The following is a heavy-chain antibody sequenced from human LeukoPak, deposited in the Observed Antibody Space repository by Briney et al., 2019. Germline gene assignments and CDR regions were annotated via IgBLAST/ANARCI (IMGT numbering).Heavy chain of an antibody. V-gene: IGHV3-74*01. CDR3: ARSGTYHALYI. Sequence: GGALRLSCEASGFTFSSHWLYWVRQAPGKGLACVSRINNDGSGTTYADSVKCRFTISRDNAKNTVYLQMNSLRVEDTAVYYCARSGTYHALYIWGQGTTVTVSS. D-gene: IGHD1-26*01. J-gene: IGHJ3*02. CDR2: INNDGSGT. CDR1: GFTFSSHW.